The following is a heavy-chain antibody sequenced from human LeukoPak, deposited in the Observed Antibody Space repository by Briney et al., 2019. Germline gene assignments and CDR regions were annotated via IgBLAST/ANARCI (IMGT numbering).Heavy chain of an antibody. J-gene: IGHJ4*02. V-gene: IGHV1-18*04. Sequence: ASVKVSCKAVGYTFTSYGISWVRQAPGQGLEWMGSISPYNGNTKYAERLQGRVIMTTDTSTRTAYMELRGLRPDETAVFYCTSDQYDYVWGSYRPYFDYWGQGTLVTVSS. CDR1: GYTFTSYG. CDR3: TSDQYDYVWGSYRPYFDY. D-gene: IGHD3-16*02. CDR2: ISPYNGNT.